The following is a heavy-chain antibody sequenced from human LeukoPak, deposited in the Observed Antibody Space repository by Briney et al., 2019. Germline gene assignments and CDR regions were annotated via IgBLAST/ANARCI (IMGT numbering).Heavy chain of an antibody. Sequence: SETLSLTCAVYGGSFSGYYWSWIRQPPGKGLEWIGEINHSGSTNYNPSLKSRVTISVDTSKNQFSLKLSSVTAADTAVYYCARDPVLGAPDYLDYWGRGTLVSVSS. CDR2: INHSGST. CDR3: ARDPVLGAPDYLDY. J-gene: IGHJ4*02. CDR1: GGSFSGYY. D-gene: IGHD1-26*01. V-gene: IGHV4-34*01.